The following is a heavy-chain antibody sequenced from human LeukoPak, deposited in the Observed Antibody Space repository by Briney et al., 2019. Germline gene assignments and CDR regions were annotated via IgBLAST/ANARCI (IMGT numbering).Heavy chain of an antibody. J-gene: IGHJ4*02. Sequence: SVKVSCKASGGTFSSYAISWVRQAPGQGLEWMGGIIPIFGTANYAQKFQGRVTITADESTSTAYMELSSLRSEDTAVYYCARSPHCSSTSCYLDYWGQGTLVTVSS. CDR1: GGTFSSYA. CDR2: IIPIFGTA. D-gene: IGHD2-2*01. CDR3: ARSPHCSSTSCYLDY. V-gene: IGHV1-69*01.